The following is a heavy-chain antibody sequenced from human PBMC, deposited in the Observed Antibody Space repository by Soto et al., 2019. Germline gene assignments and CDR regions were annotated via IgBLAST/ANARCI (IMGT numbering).Heavy chain of an antibody. CDR1: GYTFTSYD. J-gene: IGHJ4*02. V-gene: IGHV1-8*01. D-gene: IGHD5-12*01. CDR2: MNPNSGNT. Sequence: ASVKVSCKASGYTFTSYDINWVRQATGQGFEWMGWMNPNSGNTGYAQKFQGRVTMTRDTSITTAYMELSSLRSEDTAVYYCARMSPGYRYYFDYWGQGTLVTVSS. CDR3: ARMSPGYRYYFDY.